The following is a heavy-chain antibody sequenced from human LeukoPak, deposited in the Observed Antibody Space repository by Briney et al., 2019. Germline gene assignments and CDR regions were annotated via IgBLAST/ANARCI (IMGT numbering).Heavy chain of an antibody. CDR3: ARGRALPGD. D-gene: IGHD5-24*01. Sequence: EWTGYIYYSGSTNYNPSLKSRVTISVDTSKNQFSLKLSSVTAADTAVYYCARGRALPGDWGQGTLVTVSS. CDR2: IYYSGST. V-gene: IGHV4-59*09. J-gene: IGHJ4*02.